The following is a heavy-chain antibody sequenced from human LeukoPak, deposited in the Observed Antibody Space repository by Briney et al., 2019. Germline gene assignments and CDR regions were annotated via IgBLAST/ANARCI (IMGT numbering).Heavy chain of an antibody. CDR2: MSRSGDII. V-gene: IGHV3-48*01. D-gene: IGHD3-22*01. CDR3: AGYYYDSSGRLDY. Sequence: GGSLRLSCAASGFTFSDYNMNWVRQVPGKGLESVSYMSRSGDIIYYADSVKGRFTISRDNSKNTLYLQMNSLRAEDTAVYYCAGYYYDSSGRLDYWGQGTLVTVSS. CDR1: GFTFSDYN. J-gene: IGHJ4*02.